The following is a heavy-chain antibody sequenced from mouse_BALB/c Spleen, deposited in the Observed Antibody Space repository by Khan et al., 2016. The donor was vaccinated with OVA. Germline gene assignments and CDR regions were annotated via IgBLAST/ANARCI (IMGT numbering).Heavy chain of an antibody. CDR1: GYTFTNYV. CDR3: AREASSWDFSFPY. J-gene: IGHJ3*01. D-gene: IGHD4-1*01. Sequence: VQLQQSGPELVEPGASVKMSCKASGYTFTNYVMHWVKQKPGQGLEWIGYINPYNAGTRYNEKFKGKATLTSDISSTTAYMELSSLTSEDSAGYDCAREASSWDFSFPYWGQGTLVTVSA. V-gene: IGHV1S136*01. CDR2: INPYNAGT.